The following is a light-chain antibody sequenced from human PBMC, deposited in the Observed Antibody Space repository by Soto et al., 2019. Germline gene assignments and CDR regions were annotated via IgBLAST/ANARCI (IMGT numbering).Light chain of an antibody. CDR1: SSDVGGYNY. CDR2: EVN. CDR3: SSYAGSNNLV. J-gene: IGLJ2*01. V-gene: IGLV2-8*01. Sequence: QSALTQPPSASGSPGQSVTISRTGTSSDVGGYNYVSWYQQHPGKAPKLMIYEVNKRPSGVPDRFSGSKSGNTASLTVSGLQAEDEADYYCSSYAGSNNLVFGGVTKLTVL.